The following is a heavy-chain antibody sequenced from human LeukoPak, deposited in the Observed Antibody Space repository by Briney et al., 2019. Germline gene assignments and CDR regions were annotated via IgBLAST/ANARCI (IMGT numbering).Heavy chain of an antibody. Sequence: PSETLSLTCTVSGGSISSSSYYWGWIRQPPGKGLEWIGSIYYSGSTYYNPSLKSRVTISVDTSKNQFSLKLSSVTAADTAVYYCARDLGDVYSSSSRPFDYWGQGTLVTASS. CDR2: IYYSGST. V-gene: IGHV4-39*07. CDR1: GGSISSSSYY. J-gene: IGHJ4*02. CDR3: ARDLGDVYSSSSRPFDY. D-gene: IGHD6-6*01.